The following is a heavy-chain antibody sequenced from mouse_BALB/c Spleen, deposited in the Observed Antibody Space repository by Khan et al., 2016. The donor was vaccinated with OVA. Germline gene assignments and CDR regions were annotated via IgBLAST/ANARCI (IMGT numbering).Heavy chain of an antibody. J-gene: IGHJ2*01. CDR1: GYSIASDYA. D-gene: IGHD1-1*01. CDR3: ARVYGEAFDY. Sequence: EVQLQESGPGLVKPSQSLSLTCTVTGYSIASDYAWNWIRQFPGNKLEWMGFISYSGNTNYNPSLKSRISITRDTSKNQFFLQLNSVTSEDTATYYCARVYGEAFDYWGQGTTLTVSS. CDR2: ISYSGNT. V-gene: IGHV3-2*02.